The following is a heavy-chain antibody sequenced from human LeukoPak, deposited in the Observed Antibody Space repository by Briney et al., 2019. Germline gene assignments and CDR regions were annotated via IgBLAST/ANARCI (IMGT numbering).Heavy chain of an antibody. CDR1: GSTFSSYE. Sequence: GGSQRLSCAASGSTFSSYEMNWVRQAPGKGLEWVSYISSSGSTIYYADSVKGRFTISRDNAKNSLYLQMNSLRAEDTAVYYCARGPSVYFDYWGQGTLVTVSS. V-gene: IGHV3-48*03. D-gene: IGHD3-10*01. J-gene: IGHJ4*02. CDR3: ARGPSVYFDY. CDR2: ISSSGSTI.